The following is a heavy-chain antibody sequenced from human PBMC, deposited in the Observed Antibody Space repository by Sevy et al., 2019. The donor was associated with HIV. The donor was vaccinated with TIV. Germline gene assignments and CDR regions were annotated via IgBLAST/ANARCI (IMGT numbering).Heavy chain of an antibody. CDR2: ISGSGGST. D-gene: IGHD6-13*01. V-gene: IGHV3-23*01. CDR1: GFTFSSYA. J-gene: IGHJ6*02. Sequence: GGSLRLSCAASGFTFSSYAMSWVRQAPGKGLEWVSAISGSGGSTYYADSVKGRFTISRDNSKNTLYLQMNSLRAEDTAVYYCARGGVKQDSYYYYGMDVWGQGTTVTVSS. CDR3: ARGGVKQDSYYYYGMDV.